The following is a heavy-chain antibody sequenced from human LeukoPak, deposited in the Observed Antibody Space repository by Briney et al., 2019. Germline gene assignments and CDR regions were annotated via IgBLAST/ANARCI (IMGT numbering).Heavy chain of an antibody. V-gene: IGHV1-2*02. Sequence: ASVKVSCKASGYIFTGYYMHWVRQAPGQGLEWMGWINPNSGGTNYAQKFQGRVTMTRDTSISTAYMELSRLRSDDTAVYYCARAFFGYNLGIYVYWGQGTLVTVSS. J-gene: IGHJ4*02. CDR2: INPNSGGT. CDR1: GYIFTGYY. D-gene: IGHD5-24*01. CDR3: ARAFFGYNLGIYVY.